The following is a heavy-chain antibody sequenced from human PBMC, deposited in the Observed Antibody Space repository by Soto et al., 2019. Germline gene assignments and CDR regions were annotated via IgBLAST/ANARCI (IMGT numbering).Heavy chain of an antibody. V-gene: IGHV4-39*01. D-gene: IGHD3-16*01. Sequence: QLQLQESGPGLVKPSETLSLTCAVSGGSITNREYYWDCIRQSPGKGLEWIGSIYYTETTYYNPSLKSRVSLSVDTSRNQISLNLTSVTAADTAVYYCAGLRWGAYWYFDLWGRGTLVTVSS. CDR1: GGSITNREYY. CDR2: IYYTETT. CDR3: AGLRWGAYWYFDL. J-gene: IGHJ2*01.